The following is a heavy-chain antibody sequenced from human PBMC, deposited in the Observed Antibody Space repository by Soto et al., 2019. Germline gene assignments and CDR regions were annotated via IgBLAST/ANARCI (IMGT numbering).Heavy chain of an antibody. CDR2: INHSGST. CDR1: GGSFSGYY. Sequence: SETLSLTCAVYGGSFSGYYWNWIRQPPGKGLEWIGEINHSGSTNYNPSLKSRVTISVDTSKNQFSLKLSSVTAADTAVYYCARGRSLLLWFGEPSKADYYWGQGTLVTVS. V-gene: IGHV4-34*01. J-gene: IGHJ4*02. CDR3: ARGRSLLLWFGEPSKADYY. D-gene: IGHD3-10*01.